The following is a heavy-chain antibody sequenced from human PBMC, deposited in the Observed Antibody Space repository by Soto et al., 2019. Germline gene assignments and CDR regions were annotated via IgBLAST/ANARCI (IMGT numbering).Heavy chain of an antibody. CDR3: ARDRTVYYDSSGYTIMYYFDY. V-gene: IGHV3-64D*08. CDR1: GFTFGSYA. D-gene: IGHD3-22*01. J-gene: IGHJ4*02. CDR2: INHNGVSR. Sequence: PGGSLRLSCSASGFTFGSYAFHWVRQAPGKGLEYVSAINHNGVSRYYADSVKGRFTISRDNSKNTLYLQMSSLRAEDTAVYYCARDRTVYYDSSGYTIMYYFDYWGQGTLVTVSS.